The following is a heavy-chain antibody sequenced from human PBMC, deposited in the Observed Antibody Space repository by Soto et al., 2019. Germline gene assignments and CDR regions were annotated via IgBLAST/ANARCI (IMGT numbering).Heavy chain of an antibody. CDR1: GFTFANAW. V-gene: IGHV3-15*01. CDR2: IKSRPDGGTT. Sequence: GGSLRLSCAASGFTFANAWMNWVRQAPGEGLEWVGRIKSRPDGGTTDYAAPVRGRFAISRDDSKTTLYLQMNSLKMEDTGVYFCTTELDSDFGFHYWGQGTLVTVSS. J-gene: IGHJ4*02. D-gene: IGHD3-16*01. CDR3: TTELDSDFGFHY.